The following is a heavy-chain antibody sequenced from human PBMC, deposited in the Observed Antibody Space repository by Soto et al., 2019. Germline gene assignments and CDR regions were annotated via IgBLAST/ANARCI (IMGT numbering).Heavy chain of an antibody. CDR3: ARDCSGGSCYVPTGYYGMDV. J-gene: IGHJ6*02. CDR1: VGRFSSYA. D-gene: IGHD2-15*01. Sequence: SLKVSCKASVGRFSSYAISWVRQAPGQGLEWMGGIIPILGTANYAQKFQGRVTITADKSTSTAYMELSSLRSEDTAVYYCARDCSGGSCYVPTGYYGMDVWGQGTTFTVSS. CDR2: IIPILGTA. V-gene: IGHV1-69*06.